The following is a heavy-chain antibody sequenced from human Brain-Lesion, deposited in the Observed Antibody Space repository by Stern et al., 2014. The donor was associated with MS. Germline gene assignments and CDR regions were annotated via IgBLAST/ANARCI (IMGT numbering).Heavy chain of an antibody. CDR2: IFNRGNP. J-gene: IGHJ6*02. V-gene: IGHV4-61*02. D-gene: IGHD2-2*01. CDR3: ARGRVVPGFQYYATDV. CDR1: GGSISSGGYY. Sequence: QLQLQESGPGLVKPSQTLSLSCTVSGGSISSGGYYWSWIRQPAGKGLEWIGRIFNRGNPSYTPPLKSRVPISKDPSKNQFSLRLNSMTAADTAVYYCARGRVVPGFQYYATDVWGQGTTVIVSS.